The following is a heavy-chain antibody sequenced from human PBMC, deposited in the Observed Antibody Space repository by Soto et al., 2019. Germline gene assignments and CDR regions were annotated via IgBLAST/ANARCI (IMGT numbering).Heavy chain of an antibody. J-gene: IGHJ6*02. Sequence: GESLKISCTGSGYSVTIYWISWVRQLPGKGLEWMGRIDPSDSYTNYSPSFQGHVTISADKSISTAYLQWSSLKASDTAMYYCAISMITVTMSYYYYGMDVWGQGTTVTVSS. CDR2: IDPSDSYT. CDR3: AISMITVTMSYYYYGMDV. V-gene: IGHV5-10-1*01. D-gene: IGHD4-4*01. CDR1: GYSVTIYW.